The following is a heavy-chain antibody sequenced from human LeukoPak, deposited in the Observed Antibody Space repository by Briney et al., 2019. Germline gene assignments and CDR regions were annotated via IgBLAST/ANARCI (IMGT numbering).Heavy chain of an antibody. CDR3: ARYSAALNWFDP. CDR1: GSRFTSYW. CDR2: IYPADSDT. J-gene: IGHJ5*02. D-gene: IGHD2-2*01. V-gene: IGHV5-51*01. Sequence: GESLKISCKGSGSRFTSYWIGWVRQLPGKGLEWMGIIYPADSDTRYSPSFQGQVTISADKSISTAYLQWSSLKASDTAMYYCARYSAALNWFDPWGRGTLVTVSS.